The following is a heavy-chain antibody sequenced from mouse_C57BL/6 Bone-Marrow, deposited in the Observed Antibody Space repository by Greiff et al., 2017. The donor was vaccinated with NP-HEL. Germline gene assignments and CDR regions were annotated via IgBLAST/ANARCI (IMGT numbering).Heavy chain of an antibody. D-gene: IGHD1-1*01. Sequence: EVKLMESGGGLVKPGGSLKLSCAASGFTFSDYGMHWVRQAPEKGLEWVAYISSGSSTIYYADPVKGRFTISRDNAKNTLFLQMTSLRSEETAMYYCARPLYYGSSYGFAYWGQGTLVTVSA. CDR3: ARPLYYGSSYGFAY. CDR1: GFTFSDYG. V-gene: IGHV5-17*01. J-gene: IGHJ3*01. CDR2: ISSGSSTI.